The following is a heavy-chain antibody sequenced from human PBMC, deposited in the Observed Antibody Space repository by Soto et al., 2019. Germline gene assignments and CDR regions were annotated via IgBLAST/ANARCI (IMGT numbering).Heavy chain of an antibody. V-gene: IGHV3-74*01. CDR2: ISSGGSRT. CDR3: ARDKYYDSSGYYRTDNWFDP. CDR1: GFPFSSYW. Sequence: PGGSLRLSCTASGFPFSSYWMHWVRHTPGKGLVWVSRISSGGSRTSYADSVKGRFTIFRDNAKNTLYLQMNSLRAEDTAVYYCARDKYYDSSGYYRTDNWFDPWGQGTLVTVS. J-gene: IGHJ5*02. D-gene: IGHD3-22*01.